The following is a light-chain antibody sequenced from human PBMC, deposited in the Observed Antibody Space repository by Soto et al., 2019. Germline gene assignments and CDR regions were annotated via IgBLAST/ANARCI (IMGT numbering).Light chain of an antibody. CDR3: QQYSKEST. Sequence: DVAMTQSPSTLPTSIGDRVTINCRASQNVSNWLAWYQQKPGKAPKLLIYKASRLESGVPSGFSASGSGTDFTLTINSLQSDDFATYFCQQYSKESTFGQGTKLEIK. CDR1: QNVSNW. V-gene: IGKV1-5*03. CDR2: KAS. J-gene: IGKJ2*01.